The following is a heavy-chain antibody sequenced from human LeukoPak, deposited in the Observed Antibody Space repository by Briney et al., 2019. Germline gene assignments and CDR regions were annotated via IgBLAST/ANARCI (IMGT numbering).Heavy chain of an antibody. J-gene: IGHJ6*03. CDR2: IYTSGST. CDR1: GGSISSYY. CDR3: ARVSRIFGLYYMDV. V-gene: IGHV4-4*07. D-gene: IGHD3-3*01. Sequence: PSETLSLTCTVSGGSISSYYWSWIRQPAGKGLEWIGRIYTSGSTNYNPSLKSRVTMSVDTSKNQFSLKLSSVTAADTAVYYCARVSRIFGLYYMDVWGKGTTVTVSS.